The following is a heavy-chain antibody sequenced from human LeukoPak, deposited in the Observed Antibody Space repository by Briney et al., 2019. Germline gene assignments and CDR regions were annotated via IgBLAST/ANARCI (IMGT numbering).Heavy chain of an antibody. CDR3: ARIGAGSSRDY. V-gene: IGHV3-66*01. Sequence: PGGSLRLSCAASGFTVSSNYMSWVRQAPGKGLEWVSVIYSGGSTYYADSVKGRFTISRDNSMNTLYLQMNSLRAEDTAVYYCARIGAGSSRDYWGQGTLVTVSS. CDR2: IYSGGST. J-gene: IGHJ4*02. CDR1: GFTVSSNY. D-gene: IGHD6-13*01.